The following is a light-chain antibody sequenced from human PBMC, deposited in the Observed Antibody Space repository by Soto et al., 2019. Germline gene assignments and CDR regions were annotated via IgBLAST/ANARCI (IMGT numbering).Light chain of an antibody. J-gene: IGLJ2*01. V-gene: IGLV2-14*03. Sequence: QSALTQPASVSGSPGQSITISCTGTSSDIGSYNYVSWYQQLPGKLPKLMIYGVSNRPAGVSNRFSGSKSGNTASLTISGLQAEDEADYYCSSYTFSSTLVVFGGGTQLTVL. CDR3: SSYTFSSTLVV. CDR1: SSDIGSYNY. CDR2: GVS.